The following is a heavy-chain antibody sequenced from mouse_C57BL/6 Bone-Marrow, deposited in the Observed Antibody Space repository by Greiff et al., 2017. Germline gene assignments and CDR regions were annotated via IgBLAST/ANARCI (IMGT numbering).Heavy chain of an antibody. CDR3: ARGDSNYAWFAY. J-gene: IGHJ3*01. CDR2: ISNGGGST. D-gene: IGHD2-5*01. CDR1: GFTFSDYY. V-gene: IGHV5-12*01. Sequence: EVKLMESGGGLVQPGGSLKLSCAASGFTFSDYYMYWVRQTPEKRLEWVAYISNGGGSTYYPDTVKGRFTISRDNAKNTLYLHMSRLKSEDTAMYYCARGDSNYAWFAYWGQGTLVTVSA.